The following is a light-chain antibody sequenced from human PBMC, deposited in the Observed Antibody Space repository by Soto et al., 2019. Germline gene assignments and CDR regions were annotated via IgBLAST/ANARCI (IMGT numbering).Light chain of an antibody. CDR1: QSVSSNY. CDR2: GAS. J-gene: IGKJ5*01. CDR3: QQYGSSGT. Sequence: ENVLTQSPGTLSLSPGERATLSCRASQSVSSNYVAWYQQKPGQAPRLLIYGASNRATGIPGRCSGSGSGTDFTLTISRLEPEDFAVYYCQQYGSSGTFGQGTRLEIK. V-gene: IGKV3-20*01.